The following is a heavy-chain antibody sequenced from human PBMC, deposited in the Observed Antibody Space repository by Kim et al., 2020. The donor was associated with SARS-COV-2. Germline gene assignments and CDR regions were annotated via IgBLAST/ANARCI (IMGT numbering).Heavy chain of an antibody. J-gene: IGHJ3*02. CDR1: GFTVSSNY. CDR3: ARDLEEDYDSPPAGAFDI. D-gene: IGHD3-22*01. Sequence: GGSLRLSCAASGFTVSSNYMSWVRQAPGKGLEWVSVIYSGGSTYYADSVKGRFTISRDNSKNTLYLQMNSLRAEDTAVYYCARDLEEDYDSPPAGAFDIWGQGTMVTVSS. V-gene: IGHV3-53*01. CDR2: IYSGGST.